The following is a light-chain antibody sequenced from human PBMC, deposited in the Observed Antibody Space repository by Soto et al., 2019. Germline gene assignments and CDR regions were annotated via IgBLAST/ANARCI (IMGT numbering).Light chain of an antibody. CDR2: EVS. Sequence: QSALTQPASASGSPGQSITISCTGTSSDVGGYNNVSWYQQHPGKAPKLMIYEVSNRPSGVSNRFSGSKSGNTASLTISGLQAEDEADYYCSSYTTSSTHWVFGGGTKLTVL. J-gene: IGLJ3*02. CDR1: SSDVGGYNN. V-gene: IGLV2-14*01. CDR3: SSYTTSSTHWV.